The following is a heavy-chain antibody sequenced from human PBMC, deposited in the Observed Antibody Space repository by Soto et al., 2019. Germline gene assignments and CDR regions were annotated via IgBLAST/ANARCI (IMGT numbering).Heavy chain of an antibody. CDR1: GNTYTGYQ. CDR2: ISAYNGNT. V-gene: IGHV1-18*01. CDR3: AVYTYYYDSSASDDFDI. D-gene: IGHD3-22*01. J-gene: IGHJ3*02. Sequence: ASVKVSCKASGNTYTGYQINWVRQATGQGLEWMGWISAYNGNTNYAQKLQGRVTMTTDTSTSTAYMELRSLRSDDTAVYYCAVYTYYYDSSASDDFDIWREATTVTVS.